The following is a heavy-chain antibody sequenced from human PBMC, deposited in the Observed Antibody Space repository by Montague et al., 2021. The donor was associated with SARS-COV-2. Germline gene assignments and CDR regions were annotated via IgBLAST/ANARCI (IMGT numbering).Heavy chain of an antibody. D-gene: IGHD5-12*01. CDR3: AKRGNSGYDYPYYYYLDV. J-gene: IGHJ6*03. V-gene: IGHV3-30*18. CDR2: ISYDGSNK. Sequence: SLRLSCPASGFTFSSYGMHWVRQAPGKGLEWVALISYDGSNKYYADSVKGRFTISKDNSKNTLYLQVNSLRVEDTALYFCAKRGNSGYDYPYYYYLDVGGKGTTVTVSS. CDR1: GFTFSSYG.